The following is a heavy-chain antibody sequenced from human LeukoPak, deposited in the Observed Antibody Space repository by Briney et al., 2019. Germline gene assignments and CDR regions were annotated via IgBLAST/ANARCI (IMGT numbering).Heavy chain of an antibody. CDR2: LSGSGVTT. V-gene: IGHV3-23*01. CDR1: GFTFSSYA. Sequence: GGSLRLSCKASGFTFSSYAMSWVRQAPGKGLEWVSALSGSGVTTYNTDLVKGRFTISRDTSKNTLYVQMDSLRAEDTAVYHCAAYCSTTSCSRGFDHWGQGTLVSVSS. CDR3: AAYCSTTSCSRGFDH. J-gene: IGHJ4*02. D-gene: IGHD2-2*01.